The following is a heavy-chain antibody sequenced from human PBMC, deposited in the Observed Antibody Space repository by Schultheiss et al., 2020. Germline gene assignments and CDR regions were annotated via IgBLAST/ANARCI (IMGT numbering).Heavy chain of an antibody. CDR2: ISGSGGST. J-gene: IGHJ4*02. D-gene: IGHD5-24*01. CDR3: ASCRDGSCHYFDY. V-gene: IGHV3-23*01. CDR1: GFTFSSYA. Sequence: GGSLRLSCAASGFTFSSYAMSWVRQAPGKGLEWVSAISGSGGSTYYADSVKGRFTISRDNAKNSLYLQMNSLRAEDTALYYCASCRDGSCHYFDYWGQGTLVTVSS.